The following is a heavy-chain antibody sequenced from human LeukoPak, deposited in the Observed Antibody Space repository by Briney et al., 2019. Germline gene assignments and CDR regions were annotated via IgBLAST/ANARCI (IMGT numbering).Heavy chain of an antibody. CDR2: IYSGGST. D-gene: IGHD1-26*01. CDR3: ARDIGGSYYDFDY. Sequence: GGSLRLSCAASGFTVSSNYMSWVRQAPGKGLEWVSVIYSGGSTYYADSVKGRFTISRDNSKNTLYLQMNSLRAEDTAVYYCARDIGGSYYDFDYWGQGTLVTVSS. CDR1: GFTVSSNY. J-gene: IGHJ4*02. V-gene: IGHV3-66*01.